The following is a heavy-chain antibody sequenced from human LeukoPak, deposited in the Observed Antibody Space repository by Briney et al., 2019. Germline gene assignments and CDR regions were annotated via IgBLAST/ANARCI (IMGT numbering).Heavy chain of an antibody. CDR2: INSDGSST. J-gene: IGHJ4*02. D-gene: IGHD3-10*01. CDR3: ARDTYYYGSGSYPGYFEY. CDR1: GFTFSSYW. Sequence: GGSLRLSCAASGFTFSSYWMPWVRQAPGKGLVWVSRINSDGSSTSYADSVKGRFTISRDNAKNTLYLQMNSLRAEDTAVYYCARDTYYYGSGSYPGYFEYWGQGILVTVSS. V-gene: IGHV3-74*01.